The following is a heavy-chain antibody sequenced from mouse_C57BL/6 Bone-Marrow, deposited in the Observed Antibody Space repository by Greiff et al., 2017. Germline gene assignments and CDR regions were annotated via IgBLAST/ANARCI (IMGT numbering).Heavy chain of an antibody. Sequence: VQLKESGPGLVKPSQSLSLSCSVTGYSITSGYYWNWIRQFPGNKLEWMGYISYDGSNNYNPSLKNRISITLDTSKNQLFLKLNSVTTEDTATYYCARNTDDGYSYYFDNWGQGTTLTVSS. CDR3: ARNTDDGYSYYFDN. V-gene: IGHV3-6*01. CDR2: ISYDGSN. CDR1: GYSITSGYY. D-gene: IGHD2-3*01. J-gene: IGHJ2*01.